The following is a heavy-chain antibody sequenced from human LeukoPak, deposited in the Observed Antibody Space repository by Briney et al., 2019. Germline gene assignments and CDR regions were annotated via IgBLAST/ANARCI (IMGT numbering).Heavy chain of an antibody. CDR3: ARAGYCSGGSCYSFFDY. J-gene: IGHJ4*02. CDR2: TYYRSKWYN. D-gene: IGHD2-15*01. CDR1: GDSVSSNSAA. V-gene: IGHV6-1*01. Sequence: SQTLSLTCAISGDSVSSNSAAWNWIRQSPSRGLEWLGGTYYRSKWYNDYAVSVKSRITINPDTSKNQFSLQLNSVTPEDTAVYYCARAGYCSGGSCYSFFDYWGQGTLVTVSS.